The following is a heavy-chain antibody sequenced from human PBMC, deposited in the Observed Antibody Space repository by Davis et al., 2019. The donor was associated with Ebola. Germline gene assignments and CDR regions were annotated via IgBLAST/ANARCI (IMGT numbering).Heavy chain of an antibody. J-gene: IGHJ4*02. CDR1: EYTFTAYY. D-gene: IGHD4-11*01. CDR2: VILKSGAT. Sequence: ASVKVSCKASEYTFTAYYIHWVRQAPGQGLEWLGRVILKSGATNYAQKFQGRVTMTRDTSISTVYMELSSLRYDDTADYYCARGHNYAHEYWGQGTLVTVSS. V-gene: IGHV1-2*06. CDR3: ARGHNYAHEY.